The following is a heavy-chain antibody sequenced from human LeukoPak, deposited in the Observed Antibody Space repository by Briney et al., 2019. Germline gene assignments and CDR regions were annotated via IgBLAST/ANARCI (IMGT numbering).Heavy chain of an antibody. Sequence: PSETLSLTCTVSGGSVSSGSYYWSWIRQPPGKGLEWIGYIYYSGSTNYNPSLKSRVTISVDTSKNQFSLKLSSVTAADTAVYYCARAILWGVRCSGGSCYPQKENYYYYGMDVWGQGTTVTVSS. D-gene: IGHD2-15*01. CDR2: IYYSGST. J-gene: IGHJ6*02. CDR1: GGSVSSGSYY. CDR3: ARAILWGVRCSGGSCYPQKENYYYYGMDV. V-gene: IGHV4-61*01.